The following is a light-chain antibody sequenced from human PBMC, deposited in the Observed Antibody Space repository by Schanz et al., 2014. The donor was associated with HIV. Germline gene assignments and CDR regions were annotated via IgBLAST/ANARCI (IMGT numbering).Light chain of an antibody. CDR1: SSDVGGYNY. CDR2: EVS. Sequence: QSALTQPPSASGSPGQSVTISCTGTSSDVGGYNYVSWYQQHPGKAPKLMIYEVSKRPSGVPDRFSGSKSGNTASLTVSGLQAEDEADYYCSSHAGSDKFGIFGGGTKLTVL. J-gene: IGLJ2*01. CDR3: SSHAGSDKFGI. V-gene: IGLV2-8*01.